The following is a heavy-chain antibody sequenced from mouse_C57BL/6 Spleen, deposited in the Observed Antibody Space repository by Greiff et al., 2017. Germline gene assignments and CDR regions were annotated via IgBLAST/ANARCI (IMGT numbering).Heavy chain of an antibody. CDR3: ARTYYDYDPYAMDY. Sequence: QVQLKQPGAELVMPGASVKLSCKASGYTFTSYWMHWVKQRPGQGLEWIGEIDPSDSYTNYNQKFKGKSTLTVDKSSSTAYMQLSSLTSEDSAVYYCARTYYDYDPYAMDYWGQGTSVTVSS. V-gene: IGHV1-69*01. CDR2: IDPSDSYT. J-gene: IGHJ4*01. CDR1: GYTFTSYW. D-gene: IGHD2-4*01.